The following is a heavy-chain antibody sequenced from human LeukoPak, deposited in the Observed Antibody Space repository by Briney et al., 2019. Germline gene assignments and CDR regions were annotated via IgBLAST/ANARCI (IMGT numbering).Heavy chain of an antibody. CDR2: ISYDGSNK. D-gene: IGHD3-10*01. CDR1: GFTFSSYG. V-gene: IGHV3-30*18. CDR3: AKARVVRGVYFDY. J-gene: IGHJ4*02. Sequence: GGSLRLSCAASGFTFSSYGMHWVRQAPGKGLEWVAVISYDGSNKYYADSVKGRFTISRDNSKNTLYLQMNSLRAEDTAVYYCAKARVVRGVYFDYWGQGTLVTVSS.